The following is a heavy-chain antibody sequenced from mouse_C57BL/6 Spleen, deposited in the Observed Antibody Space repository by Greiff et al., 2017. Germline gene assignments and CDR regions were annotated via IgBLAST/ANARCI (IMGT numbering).Heavy chain of an antibody. V-gene: IGHV1-80*01. Sequence: VKLMESGAELVKPGASVKISCKASGYAFSSYWMNWVKQRPGKGLEWIGQIYPGDGDTNYNGKFKGKATLTADKSSSTAYMQLSSLTSEDSAVYFCARSSVGYAMDYWGQGTSVTVSS. CDR1: GYAFSSYW. CDR3: ARSSVGYAMDY. J-gene: IGHJ4*01. CDR2: IYPGDGDT.